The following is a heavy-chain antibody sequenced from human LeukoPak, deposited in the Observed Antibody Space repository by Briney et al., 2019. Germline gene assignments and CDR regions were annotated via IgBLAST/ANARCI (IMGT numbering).Heavy chain of an antibody. V-gene: IGHV1-2*02. CDR3: AREVHSTRHYDY. CDR1: GYTFIGFY. CDR2: INPNAGDT. J-gene: IGHJ4*02. Sequence: ASVRVSCKPSGYTFIGFYIHWLRRAPGQGLEWMGWINPNAGDTAYAQKFQGRVTMSRDTSISTAYMELARLISDDTAVYYCAREVHSTRHYDYWGQGTVVTVSS. D-gene: IGHD2-2*01.